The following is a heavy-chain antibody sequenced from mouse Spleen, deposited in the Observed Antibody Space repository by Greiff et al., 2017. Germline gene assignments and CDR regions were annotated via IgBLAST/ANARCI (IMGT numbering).Heavy chain of an antibody. Sequence: QVQLKESGPGLVQPSQSLSITCTVSGFSLTSYGVHWVRQSPGKGLEWLGVIWSGGSTDYNAAFISRLSISKDNSKSQVFFKMNSLQADDTAIYYCASNRYYAMDYWGQGTSVTVSS. CDR1: GFSLTSYG. J-gene: IGHJ4*01. CDR3: ASNRYYAMDY. V-gene: IGHV2-2*01. CDR2: IWSGGST.